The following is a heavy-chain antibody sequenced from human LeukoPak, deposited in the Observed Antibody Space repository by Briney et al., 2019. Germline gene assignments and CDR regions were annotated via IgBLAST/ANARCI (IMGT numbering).Heavy chain of an antibody. CDR3: ARGTALGMVANYFDY. CDR2: IIDSGEST. J-gene: IGHJ4*02. V-gene: IGHV3-23*01. D-gene: IGHD1-26*01. Sequence: GGSLRLSCAASGFTFSSYAMSWVRQAPGKGLEWVSGIIDSGESTYYANFAKGRFTISRDNSNNTLYLQMNSLRAEDTAVYYCARGTALGMVANYFDYWGQGTLVTVSS. CDR1: GFTFSSYA.